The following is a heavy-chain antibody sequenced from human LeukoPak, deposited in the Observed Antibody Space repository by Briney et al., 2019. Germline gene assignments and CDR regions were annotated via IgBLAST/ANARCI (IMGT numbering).Heavy chain of an antibody. CDR3: AREGVTIFGVVSPFDI. D-gene: IGHD3-3*01. J-gene: IGHJ3*02. Sequence: ASVKVSCKASGYTFTGYYMHWVRQAPGQGLEWMGWINPNSGGTNYAQKFQGRVTMTTDTSTSTAYMELRSLRSDDTAVYYCAREGVTIFGVVSPFDIWGQGIMVTVSS. CDR1: GYTFTGYY. V-gene: IGHV1-2*02. CDR2: INPNSGGT.